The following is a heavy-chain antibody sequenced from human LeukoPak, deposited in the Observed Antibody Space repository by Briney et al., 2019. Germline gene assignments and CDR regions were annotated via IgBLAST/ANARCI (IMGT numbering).Heavy chain of an antibody. J-gene: IGHJ4*02. Sequence: GGSLRLSCAASGFTFSSYAMSWVRQAPGKGLEWVSAISGSGGSTYYADSVKGRFTISRDDSKNTLYLQLNSLRAEDTAVYYCAKRGSSWYAEDYWGQGTLVTVSS. CDR2: ISGSGGST. V-gene: IGHV3-23*01. D-gene: IGHD6-13*01. CDR3: AKRGSSWYAEDY. CDR1: GFTFSSYA.